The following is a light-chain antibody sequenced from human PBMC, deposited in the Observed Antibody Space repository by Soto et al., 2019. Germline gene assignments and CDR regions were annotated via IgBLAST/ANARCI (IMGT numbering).Light chain of an antibody. Sequence: EIVLTQSPATLSVSPGERATLSCRASHSVSSNLAWYQQKPGQAPRLLIYGASSRATGIPARFSGSGSGTEFTLTISSLQSEDFAVYYCQQHGSPLLTFGPGTKVDIK. CDR3: QQHGSPLLT. CDR2: GAS. J-gene: IGKJ3*01. CDR1: HSVSSN. V-gene: IGKV3-15*01.